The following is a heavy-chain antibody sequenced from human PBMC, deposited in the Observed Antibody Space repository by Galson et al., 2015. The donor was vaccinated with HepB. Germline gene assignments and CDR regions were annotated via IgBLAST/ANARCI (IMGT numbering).Heavy chain of an antibody. Sequence: SVKVSCKASGYTFTTYPIHWMRQAPGQRLEWMEWINAGNGNTEYSQNFQGRVTISRDTSASTAYMELSSLRSEDTAVYYCASNHCTSTSCYPWGQGTLVTVSS. CDR2: INAGNGNT. V-gene: IGHV1-3*01. D-gene: IGHD2-2*01. CDR3: ASNHCTSTSCYP. CDR1: GYTFTTYP. J-gene: IGHJ5*02.